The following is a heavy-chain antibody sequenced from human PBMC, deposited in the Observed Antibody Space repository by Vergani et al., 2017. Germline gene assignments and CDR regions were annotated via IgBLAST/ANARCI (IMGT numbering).Heavy chain of an antibody. J-gene: IGHJ5*02. CDR3: ERDQCDGDGPRGWFAP. V-gene: IGHV4-4*07. CDR1: GASISSYF. D-gene: IGHD2-21*01. Sequence: VQLQESGPGLLKPSETLFLTCSVSGASISSYFWSWIRQPAGKGLEGLVRVTPDGTSYYNPALGTGVRLSAYLSQSQFSLKMTFLTAADTAVYFCERDQCDGDGPRGWFAPWGQGILVTVSS. CDR2: VTPDGTS.